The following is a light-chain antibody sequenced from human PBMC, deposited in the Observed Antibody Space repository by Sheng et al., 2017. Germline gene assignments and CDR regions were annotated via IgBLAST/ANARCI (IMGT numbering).Light chain of an antibody. Sequence: EIVLTQSPGTLSLSPGERATLSCRASQSVSSSYLAWYQQKPGQAPRLLIYGASSRATGIPDRFSGSGSGTDFTLIISRLEPEDFAVYYCQQHGYSLWTFGRGTKVEIK. CDR1: QSVSSSY. J-gene: IGKJ1*01. CDR2: GAS. CDR3: QQHGYSLWT. V-gene: IGKV3-20*01.